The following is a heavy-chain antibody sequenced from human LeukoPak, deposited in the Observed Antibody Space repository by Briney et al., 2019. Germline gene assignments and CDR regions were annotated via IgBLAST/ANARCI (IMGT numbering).Heavy chain of an antibody. J-gene: IGHJ4*02. V-gene: IGHV4-4*02. CDR2: IYHSGST. D-gene: IGHD6-13*01. CDR1: GGSISSSNW. Sequence: PSGTLSLTCAVSGGSISSSNWWSWVRPPPGKGLEWIGEIYHSGSTNYNPSLKSRVTISVDKSKNQFSLKLSSVTAADTAVYYCARFSSSSWYFFDYWGQGTLVTVSS. CDR3: ARFSSSSWYFFDY.